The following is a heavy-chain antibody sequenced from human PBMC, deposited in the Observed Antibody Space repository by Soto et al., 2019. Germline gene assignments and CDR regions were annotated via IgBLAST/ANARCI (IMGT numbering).Heavy chain of an antibody. CDR3: ARVVIVATSYYFDY. V-gene: IGHV3-72*01. CDR1: GFTFSDHY. Sequence: EVQLVESGGDLVQPGGSLRLSCAASGFTFSDHYMDWVRQPPGKGLEWVGRIRKKANSYTTEYAASVKGSFTISRDDSKNSLYLQMNSLKTEDTAVYYCARVVIVATSYYFDYWGQGTLVTVSS. CDR2: IRKKANSYTT. J-gene: IGHJ4*02. D-gene: IGHD5-12*01.